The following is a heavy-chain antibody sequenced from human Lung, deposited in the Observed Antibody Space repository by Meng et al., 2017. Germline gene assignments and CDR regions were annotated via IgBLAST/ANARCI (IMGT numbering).Heavy chain of an antibody. Sequence: QVPLVQSGAEVKKPGASVKVSCKPSGYNFPDYYIHWERRAPGQGLEWMGRINPKSGDTHYAQKFQARVTMTGDTSISTAYMELSGLRSDDTAMYYCARDEDISAAGKLFGDYWGQGTLVTVSS. V-gene: IGHV1-2*06. CDR2: INPKSGDT. CDR3: ARDEDISAAGKLFGDY. CDR1: GYNFPDYY. D-gene: IGHD6-25*01. J-gene: IGHJ4*02.